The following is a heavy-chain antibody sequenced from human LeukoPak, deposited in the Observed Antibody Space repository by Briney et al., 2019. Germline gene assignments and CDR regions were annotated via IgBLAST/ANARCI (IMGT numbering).Heavy chain of an antibody. Sequence: GGSLRLSCAASGFTFSSYAMSWVRQAPGKGLEWVSGISGSDGSTYYADSVKGRFTISRDNSKNTLYLQMNSPRAEDTAVYYCAKGYCGSTNCYGDYWGQGTLVTVSS. V-gene: IGHV3-23*01. D-gene: IGHD2-2*01. CDR1: GFTFSSYA. CDR2: ISGSDGST. J-gene: IGHJ4*02. CDR3: AKGYCGSTNCYGDY.